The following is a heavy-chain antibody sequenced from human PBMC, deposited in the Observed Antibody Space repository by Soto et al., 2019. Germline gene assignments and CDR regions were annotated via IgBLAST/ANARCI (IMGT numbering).Heavy chain of an antibody. V-gene: IGHV5-51*01. D-gene: IGHD1-26*01. J-gene: IGHJ4*02. CDR3: ARHPHPMKWWTGSYSLRFDY. CDR2: IYSGDSDT. CDR1: GYIFSSYW. Sequence: EVQLVQSGAEVKKPGESLKISCKGSGYIFSSYWVAWVRQKPGKGLEWMGIIYSGDSDTRYSPSFQGQVTISADKSINTAYLQWSSLKASDTAIYYCARHPHPMKWWTGSYSLRFDYWGQGTLVTAS.